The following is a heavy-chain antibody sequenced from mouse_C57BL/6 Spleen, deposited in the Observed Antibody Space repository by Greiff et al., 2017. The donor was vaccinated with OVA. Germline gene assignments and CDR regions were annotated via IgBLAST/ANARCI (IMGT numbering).Heavy chain of an antibody. CDR2: INPNNGGT. Sequence: EVQLQQSGPELVKPGASVTISCKASGYTFTDYYMNWVKQSHGKSLEWIGDINPNNGGTSYNQKFKGKATLTVDKSSSTAYMELRSLTSEDSAVYYCARSIGTAQATWYFDYWGQGTTLTVSS. V-gene: IGHV1-26*01. CDR1: GYTFTDYY. D-gene: IGHD3-2*02. J-gene: IGHJ2*01. CDR3: ARSIGTAQATWYFDY.